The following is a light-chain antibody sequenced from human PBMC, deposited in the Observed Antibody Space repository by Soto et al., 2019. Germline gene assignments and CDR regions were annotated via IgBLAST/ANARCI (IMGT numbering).Light chain of an antibody. J-gene: IGKJ5*01. V-gene: IGKV3-11*01. CDR1: QSFRGL. CDR2: DAY. Sequence: EIVVTQSPVTLSLSPGERATLSCRASQSFRGLLAWYQQKPGQAPRLLIYDAYNRATGIPPRFSGSGSGTDFTLTISSLEPEDSAVYYCQQRHMWPITVGQGTRLEIK. CDR3: QQRHMWPIT.